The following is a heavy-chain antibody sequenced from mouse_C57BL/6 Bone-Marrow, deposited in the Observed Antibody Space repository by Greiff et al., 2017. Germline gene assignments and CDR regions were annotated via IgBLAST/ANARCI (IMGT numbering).Heavy chain of an antibody. CDR2: IDPEIGDT. CDR1: GFNIKDDY. Sequence: EVQLQQSGAELVRPGASVKLSCTASGFNIKDDYIHWVKQRPEQGLEWIGWIDPEIGDTEYASKFQGTATITSDKSSNTAYLQLIRLTSEDTAVYDCASFYGNYFDFWGQGTPLTVAS. CDR3: ASFYGNYFDF. V-gene: IGHV14-4*01. J-gene: IGHJ2*01. D-gene: IGHD2-1*01.